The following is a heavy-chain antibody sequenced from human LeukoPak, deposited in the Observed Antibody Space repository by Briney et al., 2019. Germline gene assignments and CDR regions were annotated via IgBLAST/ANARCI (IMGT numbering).Heavy chain of an antibody. CDR2: ISSSGSTI. J-gene: IGHJ3*02. V-gene: IGHV3-11*01. CDR1: GFTLSVYY. Sequence: GGALRLSGAASGFTLSVYYMSWIRQAPRKGLEWVSYISSSGSTIYYADSVKGRFIISRDNAKNSLYLQMNSLRAEDTAVYYCARDAYDILTGGAFDIWGQGTMVTVSS. D-gene: IGHD3-9*01. CDR3: ARDAYDILTGGAFDI.